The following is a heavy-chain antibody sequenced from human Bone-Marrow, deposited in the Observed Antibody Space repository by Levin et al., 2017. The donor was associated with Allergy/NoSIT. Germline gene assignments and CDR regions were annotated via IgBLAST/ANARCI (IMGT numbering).Heavy chain of an antibody. V-gene: IGHV3-7*01. D-gene: IGHD2-8*02. CDR1: GFSFSTYW. CDR3: ARLHCSTARCYAFDV. Sequence: GGSLRLSCAASGFSFSTYWMSWVRQAPGKGLEWVANIKHDGSERFYVDSVKGRFTISRDNAKNSLYLKMNNLRAEDTYVYYCARLHCSTARCYAFDVWGQGTMVIVSS. CDR2: IKHDGSER. J-gene: IGHJ3*01.